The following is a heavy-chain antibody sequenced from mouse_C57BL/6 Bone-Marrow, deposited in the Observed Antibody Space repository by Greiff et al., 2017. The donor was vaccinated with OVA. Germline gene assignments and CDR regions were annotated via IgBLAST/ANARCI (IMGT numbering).Heavy chain of an antibody. CDR3: ARHSPYYGSIYSWFAY. J-gene: IGHJ3*01. V-gene: IGHV1-62-2*01. D-gene: IGHD1-1*01. CDR1: GYTFTEYT. CDR2: FYPGSGSI. Sequence: LVESGAELVKPGASVKLSCKASGYTFTEYTIHWVKQRSGQGLEWIGWFYPGSGSIKYNEKFKDKATLTADKSSSTVYMELSRLTSEDSAVYFCARHSPYYGSIYSWFAYWGQGTLVTVSA.